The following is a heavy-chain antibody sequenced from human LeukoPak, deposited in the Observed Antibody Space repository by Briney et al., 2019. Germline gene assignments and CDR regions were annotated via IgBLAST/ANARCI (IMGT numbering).Heavy chain of an antibody. CDR3: ARDGCSSTSCFDY. CDR2: ISASGSTV. CDR1: GFTFSSYA. V-gene: IGHV3-48*04. Sequence: GGSLRLSCAASGFTFSSYAMSWVRQAPGKGLEWVSYISASGSTVNYADSVKGRFTISRDNAKRSLYLQMNNLTAEDTAVYYCARDGCSSTSCFDYWGQGTLVIVSS. D-gene: IGHD2-2*01. J-gene: IGHJ4*02.